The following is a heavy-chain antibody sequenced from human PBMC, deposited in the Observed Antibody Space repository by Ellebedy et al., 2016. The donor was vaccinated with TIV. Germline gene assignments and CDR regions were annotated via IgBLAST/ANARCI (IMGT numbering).Heavy chain of an antibody. V-gene: IGHV1-69*13. J-gene: IGHJ6*02. CDR1: GGTFSSYA. Sequence: SVKVSXXASGGTFSSYAISWVRQAPGQGLEWMGGIIPIFGTANYAQKFQGRVTITADESTSTAYMELSSLRSEDTAVYYCASGPEDSSGYAGDYGMDVWGQGTTVTVSS. D-gene: IGHD6-19*01. CDR3: ASGPEDSSGYAGDYGMDV. CDR2: IIPIFGTA.